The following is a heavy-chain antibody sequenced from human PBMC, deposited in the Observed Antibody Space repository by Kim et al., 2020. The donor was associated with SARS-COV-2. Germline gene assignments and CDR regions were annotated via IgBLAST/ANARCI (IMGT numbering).Heavy chain of an antibody. CDR1: GGSISSYY. Sequence: SETLSLTCTVSGGSISSYYWSWIRQPPGKGLEWIGYIYYSGSTNYNPSLKSRVTISVDTSKNKFSLKLSSVTAADTAVYYCARGSTVTNPGWFDPWGQGTLVTVSS. V-gene: IGHV4-59*13. CDR3: ARGSTVTNPGWFDP. CDR2: IYYSGST. D-gene: IGHD4-17*01. J-gene: IGHJ5*02.